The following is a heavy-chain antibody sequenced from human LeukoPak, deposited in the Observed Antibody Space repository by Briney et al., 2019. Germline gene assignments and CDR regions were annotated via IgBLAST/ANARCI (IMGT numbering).Heavy chain of an antibody. J-gene: IGHJ5*02. V-gene: IGHV4-34*01. CDR2: INHSGST. CDR3: ARRPMIQTSNNWFDP. CDR1: GGSFSGYY. Sequence: SETLSLTCAVYGGSFSGYYWSWIRQPPGKGLGWIGEINHSGSTNYNPSLKSRVTISVDTSKNQFSLKLSSVTAADTAVYYCARRPMIQTSNNWFDPWGQGTLVTVSS. D-gene: IGHD3-22*01.